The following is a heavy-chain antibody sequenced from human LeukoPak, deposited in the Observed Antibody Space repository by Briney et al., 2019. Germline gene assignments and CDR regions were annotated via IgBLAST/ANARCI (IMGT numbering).Heavy chain of an antibody. D-gene: IGHD1-26*01. V-gene: IGHV3-7*01. Sequence: GGSLRLSCVASGFAFSTYWMTWVRQAPGKGLEWEANINQDGRHRYFVNSVEGRFSISRDNAKNSLYLQIDSLRADDTAVYYCARGGRGWFDPWGQGTLVTVSS. J-gene: IGHJ5*02. CDR3: ARGGRGWFDP. CDR1: GFAFSTYW. CDR2: INQDGRHR.